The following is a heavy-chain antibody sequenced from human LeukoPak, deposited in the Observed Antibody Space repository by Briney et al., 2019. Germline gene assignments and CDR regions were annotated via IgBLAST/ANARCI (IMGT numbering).Heavy chain of an antibody. CDR1: GGSISSSSYY. CDR2: IYYSGST. V-gene: IGHV4-39*01. Sequence: SETLSLTCTVSGGSISSSSYYWGWIRQPPGKGLEWIGSIYYSGSTYYNPSLKSRVTISVDTSKNQFSLKLSSVTAADTAVYYCARQGSEVVAVDALYYFDYWGQGTLVTVSS. J-gene: IGHJ4*02. D-gene: IGHD2-15*01. CDR3: ARQGSEVVAVDALYYFDY.